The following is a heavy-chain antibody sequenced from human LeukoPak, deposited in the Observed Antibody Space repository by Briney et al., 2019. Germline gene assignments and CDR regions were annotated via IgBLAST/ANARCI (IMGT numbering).Heavy chain of an antibody. CDR1: GYTVTGYY. V-gene: IGHV1-69*13. D-gene: IGHD3-22*01. CDR3: ARGHKDSSGYYYAMNDY. J-gene: IGHJ4*02. CDR2: IIPIFGTA. Sequence: ASVKVSCKASGYTVTGYYMHWVRQAPGQGLEWMGGIIPIFGTANYAQKFQGRVTITADESTSTAYMELSSLRSEDTAVYYCARGHKDSSGYYYAMNDYWGQGTLVTVSS.